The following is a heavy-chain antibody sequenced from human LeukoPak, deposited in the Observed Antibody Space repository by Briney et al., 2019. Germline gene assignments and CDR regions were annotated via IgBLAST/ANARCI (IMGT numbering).Heavy chain of an antibody. V-gene: IGHV3-43*01. CDR3: ARDLGSYTDY. CDR2: ISWDGGST. J-gene: IGHJ4*02. Sequence: GGSLRLSCAASGFTFDDYTMHWVRQAPGKGLEWVSLISWDGGSTYYADSVKGRFTISRDNSKNTLYLQMNSLRAEDTAVYYCARDLGSYTDYWGQGTLVTVSS. CDR1: GFTFDDYT. D-gene: IGHD1-26*01.